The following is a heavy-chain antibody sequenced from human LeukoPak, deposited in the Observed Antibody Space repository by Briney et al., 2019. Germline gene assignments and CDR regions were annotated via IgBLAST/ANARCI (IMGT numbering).Heavy chain of an antibody. J-gene: IGHJ6*04. Sequence: GGSLRLSCAASGFTFSSYTMNWVRQAPGKGLEWVSIISSGSSYIHYADSVKGRFTISRDNAKNSLYLQMNSLRAEDTAVYYCAELGITMIGGVWGKGTTVTVSS. V-gene: IGHV3-21*01. CDR2: ISSGSSYI. CDR3: AELGITMIGGV. D-gene: IGHD3-10*02. CDR1: GFTFSSYT.